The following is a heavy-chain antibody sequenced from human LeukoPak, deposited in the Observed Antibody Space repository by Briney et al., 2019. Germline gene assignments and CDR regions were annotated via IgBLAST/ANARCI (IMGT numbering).Heavy chain of an antibody. D-gene: IGHD6-19*01. J-gene: IGHJ4*02. CDR3: ARESDSSGWYDY. Sequence: GGSLRLSCAASGFTFDDYTMHWVRQAPGKGLEWVSLISWDGGSTYYADSVRGRFTISRDNSKNSLYLQMSSLRSEDTAFYFCARESDSSGWYDYWGQGTLVTVSS. V-gene: IGHV3-43*01. CDR2: ISWDGGST. CDR1: GFTFDDYT.